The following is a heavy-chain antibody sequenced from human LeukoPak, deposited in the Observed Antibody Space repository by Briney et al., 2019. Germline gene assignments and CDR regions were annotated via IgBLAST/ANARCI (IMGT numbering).Heavy chain of an antibody. CDR2: INPSGGST. CDR1: GYTFTSYY. J-gene: IGHJ4*02. Sequence: ASVKVSCKASGYTFTSYYMHWVRQAPGQGLEWMGIINPSGGSTSYARKFQGRVTMTRDTSTSTVYMELSSLRSEDTAVYYCERGSDVLRYFDWLYYFDYWGQGTLVTVSS. V-gene: IGHV1-46*01. CDR3: ERGSDVLRYFDWLYYFDY. D-gene: IGHD3-9*01.